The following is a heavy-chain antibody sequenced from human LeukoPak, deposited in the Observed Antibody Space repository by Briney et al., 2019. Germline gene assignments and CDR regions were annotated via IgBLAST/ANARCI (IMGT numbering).Heavy chain of an antibody. Sequence: SETLSLTCTVSGGSIGSSSYYWGWIRQPPGKGLEWIGSIYYSGSTYYNPSLKSRVTMSVDTSKNQFSLKLKSVTAADTAVYYCARVGRFTSGFAAGYFDYWGQGTLVTVSS. CDR1: GGSIGSSSYY. D-gene: IGHD6-19*01. CDR2: IYYSGST. J-gene: IGHJ4*02. V-gene: IGHV4-39*07. CDR3: ARVGRFTSGFAAGYFDY.